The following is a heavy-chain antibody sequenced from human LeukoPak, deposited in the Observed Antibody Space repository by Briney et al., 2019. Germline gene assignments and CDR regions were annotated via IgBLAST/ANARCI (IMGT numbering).Heavy chain of an antibody. CDR3: ARVALPYSSGWYPYFDY. Sequence: PSETPSLTCTVSGGSISSYYWSWIRQPAGKGLEWIGRIYTSGSTNYNPSLKSRVTMSVDTSKNQFSLKLSSVTAADTAVYYCARVALPYSSGWYPYFDYWGQGTLVTVSS. D-gene: IGHD6-19*01. CDR1: GGSISSYY. V-gene: IGHV4-4*07. J-gene: IGHJ4*02. CDR2: IYTSGST.